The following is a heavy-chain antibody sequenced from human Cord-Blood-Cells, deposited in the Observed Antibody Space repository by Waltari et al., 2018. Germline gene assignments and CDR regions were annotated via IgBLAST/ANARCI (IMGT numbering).Heavy chain of an antibody. Sequence: QLQLQESGPGLVKPSETLSLTCTVSGGSISSSSSYWGWIRQPPGKGLEWIGSIYYSGSTYYNPSLKSRVTISVDTSKNQFSLKLSSVTAADTAVYYCARLISGVVPAAIDYWGQGTLVTVSS. V-gene: IGHV4-39*01. J-gene: IGHJ4*02. CDR3: ARLISGVVPAAIDY. CDR2: IYYSGST. D-gene: IGHD2-2*01. CDR1: GGSISSSSSY.